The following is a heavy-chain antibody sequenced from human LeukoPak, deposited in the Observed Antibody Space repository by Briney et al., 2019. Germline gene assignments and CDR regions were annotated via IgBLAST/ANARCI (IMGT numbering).Heavy chain of an antibody. CDR3: TRGLRLERSFDY. CDR1: GFTFGDYS. CDR2: IRSKAYGGTT. Sequence: PGGSLRLSCTASGFTFGDYSLSWFRQAPGKGLEWVGFIRSKAYGGTTEYAASVKGRFTISRDDSKSIAYLQMNSLKTEGTAVYYCTRGLRLERSFDYWGQGTLVTVSS. J-gene: IGHJ4*02. V-gene: IGHV3-49*03. D-gene: IGHD1-1*01.